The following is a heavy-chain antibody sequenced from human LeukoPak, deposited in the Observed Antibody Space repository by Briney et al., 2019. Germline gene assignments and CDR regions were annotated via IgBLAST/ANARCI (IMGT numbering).Heavy chain of an antibody. CDR3: ARQFYESRSPHAKYFQQ. J-gene: IGHJ1*01. CDR2: IYYSGST. D-gene: IGHD3-22*01. Sequence: SETLSLTCSVSGGSISSSSYYWGWIRQAPGRGLEWIANIYYSGSTYYSPSLKSRVTISVDTSKNQFSLKLNSVTAADTAVYYCARQFYESRSPHAKYFQQWGQGTLVTISS. CDR1: GGSISSSSYY. V-gene: IGHV4-39*01.